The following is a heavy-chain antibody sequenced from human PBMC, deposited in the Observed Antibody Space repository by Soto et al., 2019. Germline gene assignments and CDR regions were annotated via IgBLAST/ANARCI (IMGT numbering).Heavy chain of an antibody. CDR1: GGSIRSGGYY. Sequence: QVQLQESGPGLVKPSQTLSLTCTVSGGSIRSGGYYWSWIRQHPGKGLKWIGYISYSGSTYYNPALTSRVTISVDTSKNQFSLKLSSVTAADTAVYYCAREGGIVGATAADYWGQGTLVTVSS. D-gene: IGHD1-26*01. V-gene: IGHV4-31*03. J-gene: IGHJ4*02. CDR2: ISYSGST. CDR3: AREGGIVGATAADY.